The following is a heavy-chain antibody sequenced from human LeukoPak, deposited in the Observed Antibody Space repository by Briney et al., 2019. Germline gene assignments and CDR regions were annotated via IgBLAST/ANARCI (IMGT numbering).Heavy chain of an antibody. V-gene: IGHV3-21*01. D-gene: IGHD3-3*01. J-gene: IGHJ4*02. CDR2: ISSSSSYI. CDR1: GFTFSSYS. CDR3: ASRMIFGVVIDDY. Sequence: PGGSLRLSCAASGFTFSSYSMNWVRQAPGKGLEWVSSISSSSSYIYYADSVKGRFTISRDNAKNSLYLQMNSLRAEDTAVYYCASRMIFGVVIDDYWGQGTLVTVSS.